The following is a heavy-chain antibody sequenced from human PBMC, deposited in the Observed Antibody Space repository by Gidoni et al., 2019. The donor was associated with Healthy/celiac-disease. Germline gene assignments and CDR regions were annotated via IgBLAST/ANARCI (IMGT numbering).Heavy chain of an antibody. CDR3: TTEGGEVTTYAFDI. CDR1: GVNVSKAW. J-gene: IGHJ3*02. CDR2: IKSKTDGGTT. Sequence: EVQLVEAGGGLVKTGGSLRVSCADSGVNVSKAWMSWVRQAPGKGLEWFGRIKSKTDGGTTDYASPVKGRFTISRDDSKNTLYLQMNSLKTEDTAVYYCTTEGGEVTTYAFDIWGQGTMVTVSS. V-gene: IGHV3-15*01. D-gene: IGHD4-17*01.